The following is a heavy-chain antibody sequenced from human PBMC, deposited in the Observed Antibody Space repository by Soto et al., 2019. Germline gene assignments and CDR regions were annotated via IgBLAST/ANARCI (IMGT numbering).Heavy chain of an antibody. V-gene: IGHV2-26*01. CDR2: IFSNDEK. J-gene: IGHJ6*02. CDR3: ARTVQVAGNYYYYGMDV. D-gene: IGHD6-19*01. CDR1: GFSLSNARMG. Sequence: QVTLKESGPVLVKPTETLTLTCTVSGFSLSNARMGVSWIRQPPGKALEGLAHIFSNDEKSYSTALKSRLTISKDTSKSQVVLTMTNMDPVDTATYYCARTVQVAGNYYYYGMDVWGQGTTVTVSS.